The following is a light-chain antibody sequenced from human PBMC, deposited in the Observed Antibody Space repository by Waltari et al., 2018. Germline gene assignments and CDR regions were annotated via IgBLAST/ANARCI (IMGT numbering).Light chain of an antibody. J-gene: IGLJ2*01. CDR1: SSDVGGHNF. V-gene: IGLV2-8*01. Sequence: QSALTQPPSASGSPGQSVTISCTGTSSDVGGHNFVSWYQQHPGKVPKLMIHEVSKRPAGVPDRFSRSKSGDTASLTVSGLQAEDEADYYCTSYAGSNILVFGGGTKLTVL. CDR2: EVS. CDR3: TSYAGSNILV.